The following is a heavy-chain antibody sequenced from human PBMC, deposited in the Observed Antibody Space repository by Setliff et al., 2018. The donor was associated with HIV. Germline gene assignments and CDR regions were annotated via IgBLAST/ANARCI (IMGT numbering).Heavy chain of an antibody. CDR2: IIPIFGTA. V-gene: IGHV1-69*05. CDR1: GGTFSSYA. CDR3: TRTSSSRPDAFDI. J-gene: IGHJ3*02. D-gene: IGHD6-13*01. Sequence: SVKVSCKASGGTFSSYAISWVRQAPGQGLEWMGGIIPIFGTANYAQKFQGRVTMTTDTSTSTAYMELRSLRSDDTAVYYCTRTSSSRPDAFDIWGQGTMVTVSS.